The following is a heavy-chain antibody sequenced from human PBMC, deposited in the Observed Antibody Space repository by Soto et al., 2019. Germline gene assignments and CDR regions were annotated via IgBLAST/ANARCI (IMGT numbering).Heavy chain of an antibody. V-gene: IGHV1-3*01. J-gene: IGHJ4*02. CDR2: INAGNGNT. Sequence: QVQLVQPGAEVKKPGASVKVSCKASGYTFTSYAMHWVRQAPGQRLEWMGWINAGNGNTKYSQKFQGRVTITSDISASTAYMELSSLRSEDTAVYYCARDSLTAALDYWGQGTLVTVSS. CDR1: GYTFTSYA. CDR3: ARDSLTAALDY.